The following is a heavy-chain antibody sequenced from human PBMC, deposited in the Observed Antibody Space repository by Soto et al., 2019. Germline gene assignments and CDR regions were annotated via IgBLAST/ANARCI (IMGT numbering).Heavy chain of an antibody. CDR1: GFTFSSYA. J-gene: IGHJ4*02. CDR3: ARDRLAEVVIGTRFGFDY. D-gene: IGHD2-21*01. V-gene: IGHV3-30-3*01. Sequence: QVQLVESGGGVVQPGRSLRLSCAVSGFTFSSYAMHWVRQAPGKGLEWVALISYDGSSKYYTDSVKGRFTISRDNSKNTLYLQMNSLRVEDTALYYCARDRLAEVVIGTRFGFDYWGQGTLVTVSS. CDR2: ISYDGSSK.